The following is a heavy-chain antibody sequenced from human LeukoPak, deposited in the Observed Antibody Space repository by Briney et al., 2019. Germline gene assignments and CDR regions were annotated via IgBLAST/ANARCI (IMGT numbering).Heavy chain of an antibody. D-gene: IGHD5-18*01. V-gene: IGHV4-59*01. CDR1: DGSISSYY. Sequence: PSETLSLTCTVSDGSISSYYWSWIRQPPGKGLEWIGYIYYSGSTNYNPSLESRLTLTVDTSKNQFPLKLSSVTAADTAVYYCAREGAGSYGFRYIDVWGKGTTVTVS. CDR2: IYYSGST. CDR3: AREGAGSYGFRYIDV. J-gene: IGHJ6*03.